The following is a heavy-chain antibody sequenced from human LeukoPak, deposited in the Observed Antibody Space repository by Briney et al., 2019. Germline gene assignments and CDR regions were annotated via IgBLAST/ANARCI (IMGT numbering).Heavy chain of an antibody. J-gene: IGHJ4*02. Sequence: GGSLRLSCAASGFTFSSYGMHWDRQAPGKGLEWVSGISWNSGSIGYADSVKGRFTISRDNAKNSLYLQMNSLRAEDTALYYCAKSERWLQPFDYWGQGTLVTVSS. CDR1: GFTFSSYG. CDR2: ISWNSGSI. V-gene: IGHV3-9*01. D-gene: IGHD5-24*01. CDR3: AKSERWLQPFDY.